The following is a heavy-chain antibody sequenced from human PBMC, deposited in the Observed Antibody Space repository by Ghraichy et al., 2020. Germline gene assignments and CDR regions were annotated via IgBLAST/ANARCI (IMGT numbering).Heavy chain of an antibody. CDR1: GLTFSGYG. J-gene: IGHJ6*02. D-gene: IGHD2-15*01. CDR2: ITSRGRSV. Sequence: SCVGSGLTFSGYGMNWVRRSPGKGLEWVSYITSRGRSVFYADSVKGRFTISRDNAQNSLYLQMNRLRDEDTATYYCARASSVVRFYYYAGMDVWGQGTTVTVSS. V-gene: IGHV3-48*02. CDR3: ARASSVVRFYYYAGMDV.